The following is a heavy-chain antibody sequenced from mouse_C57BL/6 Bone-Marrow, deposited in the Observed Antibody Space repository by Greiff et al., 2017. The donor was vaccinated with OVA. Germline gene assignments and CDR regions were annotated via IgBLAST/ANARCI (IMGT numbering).Heavy chain of an antibody. CDR1: GYTFTSYW. J-gene: IGHJ1*03. D-gene: IGHD1-1*01. V-gene: IGHV1-69*01. CDR2: IDPSDSYT. CDR3: ARRVVPLYWYFDV. Sequence: QVQLQQPGAELVMPGASVKLSCKASGYTFTSYWMHWVKQRPGQGLEWIGEIDPSDSYTKYNQKFKGKSTLTVDKSSSTAYMQLSSLTSEDSAVYYCARRVVPLYWYFDVWGTGTTVTVSS.